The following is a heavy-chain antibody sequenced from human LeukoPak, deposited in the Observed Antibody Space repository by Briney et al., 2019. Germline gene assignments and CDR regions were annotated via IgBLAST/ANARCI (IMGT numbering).Heavy chain of an antibody. V-gene: IGHV3-11*04. D-gene: IGHD6-19*01. CDR3: ARHPVPGIYNWFDP. CDR2: ISSSSRTI. Sequence: GSLRLSCAASGFTFSDHYMNWIRQAPGKGLEWVSYISSSSRTIYYADSVKGRFIISRDNPKNSLYLQMNSLRAEDTAVYYCARHPVPGIYNWFDPWGQGTLVTVSS. CDR1: GFTFSDHY. J-gene: IGHJ5*02.